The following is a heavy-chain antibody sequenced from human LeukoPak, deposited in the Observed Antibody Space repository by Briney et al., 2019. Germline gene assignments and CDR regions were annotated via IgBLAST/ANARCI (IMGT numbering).Heavy chain of an antibody. CDR2: IIPIFGTA. CDR3: ARDSGPYYDFWSGYYSDV. Sequence: GASVKVSCKASGGTFSSYAISWVRQAPGQGLEWMGGIIPIFGTANYAQKFQGRVTITADESTSTAYMELSSLRSENTAVYYCARDSGPYYDFWSGYYSDVWGKGTTVTVSS. D-gene: IGHD3-3*01. CDR1: GGTFSSYA. V-gene: IGHV1-69*13. J-gene: IGHJ6*04.